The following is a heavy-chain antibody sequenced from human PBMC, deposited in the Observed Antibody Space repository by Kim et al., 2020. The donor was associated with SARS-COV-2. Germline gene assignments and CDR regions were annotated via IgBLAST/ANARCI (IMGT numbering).Heavy chain of an antibody. J-gene: IGHJ4*02. Sequence: ADSGKGRLTISRDNAKNSLYLQMTSLSDEDTAVYYCARDFYGDYDPDSWGQGTLVTVSS. V-gene: IGHV3-48*02. CDR3: ARDFYGDYDPDS. D-gene: IGHD4-17*01.